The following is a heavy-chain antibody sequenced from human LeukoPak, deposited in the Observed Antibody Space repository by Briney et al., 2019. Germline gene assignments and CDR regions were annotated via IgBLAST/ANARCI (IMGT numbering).Heavy chain of an antibody. CDR1: GGPIRSSSYY. CDR3: ARPPIPYSSSRDDY. J-gene: IGHJ4*02. CDR2: IYYSGST. Sequence: PSETLSLTRTVPGGPIRSSSYYWGWIRPPPGKGLGGVGSIYYSGSTYYNPSLKSRVTISVDTSKNQFSLKLSSVTAADTAVYYCARPPIPYSSSRDDYWGQGTLVTVSS. D-gene: IGHD6-6*01. V-gene: IGHV4-39*01.